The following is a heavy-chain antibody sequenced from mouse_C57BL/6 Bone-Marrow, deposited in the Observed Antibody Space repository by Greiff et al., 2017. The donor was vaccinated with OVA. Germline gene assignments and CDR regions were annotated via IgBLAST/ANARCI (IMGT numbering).Heavy chain of an antibody. CDR2: ISDGGSYT. Sequence: DVMLVESGGGLVKPGGSLKLSCAASGFTFSSYAMSWVRQTPEKRLEWVATISDGGSYTYYPDNVKGRFTISRDNAKNNLYLQMSHLKSEDTAMYYCARIYDYDGAYWGQGTLVTVSA. D-gene: IGHD2-4*01. J-gene: IGHJ3*01. CDR1: GFTFSSYA. CDR3: ARIYDYDGAY. V-gene: IGHV5-4*03.